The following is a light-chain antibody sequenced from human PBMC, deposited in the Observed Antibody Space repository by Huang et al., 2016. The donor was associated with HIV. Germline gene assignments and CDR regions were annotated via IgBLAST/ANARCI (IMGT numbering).Light chain of an antibody. CDR1: QDINTY. V-gene: IGKV1D-8*03. J-gene: IGKJ4*01. CDR2: SAS. Sequence: VIWMTQSPPLVSASTGDRVTINCRVGQDINTYLAWYQQQPGKAPERLIYSASVLQDGVPSRFNGSRSGTQFSLTISCLQTEDFATYFCQQYRAFPLTFGAGTKVEI. CDR3: QQYRAFPLT.